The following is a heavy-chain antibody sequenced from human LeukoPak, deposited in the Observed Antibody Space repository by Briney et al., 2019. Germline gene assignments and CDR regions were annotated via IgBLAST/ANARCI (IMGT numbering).Heavy chain of an antibody. Sequence: SETLSLTCTVSGGSISSYYWSWIRQPPGKGLEWIGYIYYSGSTNYNPSLKSRVTISVDTSKNQFSLKLSSVTAADTAVYYCAKGRAASYNWNYRWFDPWGQGTLVTVSS. CDR1: GGSISSYY. CDR3: AKGRAASYNWNYRWFDP. J-gene: IGHJ5*02. D-gene: IGHD1-7*01. V-gene: IGHV4-59*01. CDR2: IYYSGST.